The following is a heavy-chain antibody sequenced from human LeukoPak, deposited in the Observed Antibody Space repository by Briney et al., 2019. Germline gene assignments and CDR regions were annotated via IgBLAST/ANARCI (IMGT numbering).Heavy chain of an antibody. CDR3: AKRTSGSSWYSSDY. Sequence: LWGSLRLSCAASGFTVSSNYMSWVRQAPGKGLELVSTMSGDATSTYYADSVKGRFTISRDNSKNTLYLQMNSLRAEDTAVYYCAKRTSGSSWYSSDYWGQGTLVTVSS. V-gene: IGHV3-23*01. CDR1: GFTVSSNY. J-gene: IGHJ4*02. D-gene: IGHD6-13*01. CDR2: MSGDATST.